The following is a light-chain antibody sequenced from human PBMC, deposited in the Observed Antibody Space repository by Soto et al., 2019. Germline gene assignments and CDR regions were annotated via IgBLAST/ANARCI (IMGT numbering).Light chain of an antibody. Sequence: QSALTQPRSVSGSPGQSVTISCTGPSSDVGGYKYVSWYQHHPGKAPKLMIYDVAKRPSGVPDRFSGSKSGNTASLTISGLQAEDEADYYCCSYAGSFTVVFGGGTKLTVL. CDR1: SSDVGGYKY. J-gene: IGLJ3*02. CDR2: DVA. V-gene: IGLV2-11*01. CDR3: CSYAGSFTVV.